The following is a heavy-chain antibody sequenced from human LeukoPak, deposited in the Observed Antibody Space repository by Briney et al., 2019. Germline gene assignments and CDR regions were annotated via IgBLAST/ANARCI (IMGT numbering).Heavy chain of an antibody. Sequence: ASVKVSCKASGYTFTSYYMHWVRQAPGQGLEWMGIINPSGGSTSYAQKFQEGVTITRDLSTSTAYMELSSLRSEDTAVYYCAAAAGYSSGWYLFDYWGQGTLVTVSS. D-gene: IGHD6-19*01. CDR1: GYTFTSYY. CDR3: AAAAGYSSGWYLFDY. V-gene: IGHV1-46*01. CDR2: INPSGGST. J-gene: IGHJ4*02.